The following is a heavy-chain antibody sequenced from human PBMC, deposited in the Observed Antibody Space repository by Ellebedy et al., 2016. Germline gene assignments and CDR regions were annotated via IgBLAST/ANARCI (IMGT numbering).Heavy chain of an antibody. V-gene: IGHV3-53*01. Sequence: GGSLRLXCAASGFSVSTNYVSWIRQAPGKGLEWLSTVHSGGSTFYADSVKGRFSISRDNTQNTVYLQMNSLTADDTALYYCARDSDYHGADVWGQGTTVTVSS. CDR1: GFSVSTNY. J-gene: IGHJ6*02. CDR2: VHSGGST. CDR3: ARDSDYHGADV.